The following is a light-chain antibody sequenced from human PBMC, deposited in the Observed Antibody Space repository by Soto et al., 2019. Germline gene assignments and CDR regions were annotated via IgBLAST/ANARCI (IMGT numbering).Light chain of an antibody. Sequence: QSALTQPASVSGSPGQSITISCTGTSSDVGGYNYVSWYQLHPGKAPKFMIYDVSNRPSGVSNRFSGSKSGNTASLTISGFQAEDEADYYCSSYTTSNTRQIVFGTGTKLTVL. CDR3: SSYTTSNTRQIV. J-gene: IGLJ1*01. V-gene: IGLV2-14*01. CDR1: SSDVGGYNY. CDR2: DVS.